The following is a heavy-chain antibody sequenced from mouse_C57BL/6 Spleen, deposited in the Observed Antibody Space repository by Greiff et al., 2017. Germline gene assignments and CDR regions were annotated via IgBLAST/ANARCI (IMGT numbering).Heavy chain of an antibody. CDR3: AREETGTGFAY. V-gene: IGHV3-6*01. CDR2: ISYAGSN. CDR1: GYSITRGYY. D-gene: IGHD4-1*01. J-gene: IGHJ3*01. Sequence: EVQRVESGPGLVKPSQSLSLTCSVTGYSITRGYYWNWIRQFPGNKLEWMGYISYAGSNNYNPSLKNRISITRDTSKNQFFLKLNSVTTEDTATYYCAREETGTGFAYWGQGTLVTVSA.